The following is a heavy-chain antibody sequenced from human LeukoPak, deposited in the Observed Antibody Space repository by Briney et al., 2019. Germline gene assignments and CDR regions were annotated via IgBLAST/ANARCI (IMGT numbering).Heavy chain of an antibody. CDR2: IIPIFGTA. CDR1: GGTFSSYA. Sequence: SVKVSCKASGGTFSSYAISWVRQAPGQGLEWMGGIIPIFGTADYAQKFQGRVTITADKSTSTAYMELSSLRSEDTAVYYCARDLESGSYYEGAYWGQGTLVTVSS. V-gene: IGHV1-69*06. D-gene: IGHD1-26*01. J-gene: IGHJ4*02. CDR3: ARDLESGSYYEGAY.